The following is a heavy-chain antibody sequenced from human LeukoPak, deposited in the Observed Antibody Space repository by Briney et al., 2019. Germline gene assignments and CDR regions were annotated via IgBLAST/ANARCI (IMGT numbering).Heavy chain of an antibody. CDR2: INPNSGGT. V-gene: IGHV1-2*02. Sequence: ASVKVSCKASGYTFTGYYMHWVRQAPGQGLEWMGWINPNSGGTNYAQKFQGRVTMTRDTSISTAYMELSRLRSDDTAVYYCARGRYYGSGSPIGNDYWGQGTLVTVSS. CDR3: ARGRYYGSGSPIGNDY. D-gene: IGHD3-10*01. CDR1: GYTFTGYY. J-gene: IGHJ4*02.